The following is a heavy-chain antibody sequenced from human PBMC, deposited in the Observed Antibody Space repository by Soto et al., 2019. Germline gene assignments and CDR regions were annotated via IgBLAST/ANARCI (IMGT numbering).Heavy chain of an antibody. CDR2: INHSGST. J-gene: IGHJ6*03. V-gene: IGHV4-34*01. D-gene: IGHD3-10*01. CDR3: ARMRVRGVNYYYMDV. CDR1: GGSFSGYY. Sequence: SETLSLTCAVYGGSFSGYYWSWIRQPPGKGLEWIGEINHSGSTNYNPSLKSRVTISVDTSKNQFSLKLSSVTAADTAVYYCARMRVRGVNYYYMDVWGKGTTVTVSS.